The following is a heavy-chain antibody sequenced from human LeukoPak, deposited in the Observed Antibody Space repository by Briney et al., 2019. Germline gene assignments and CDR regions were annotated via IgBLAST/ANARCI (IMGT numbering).Heavy chain of an antibody. Sequence: GGSLRLSCAASGFTFDDYAMHWVRQAPGKGLEWVSGISWNSGSIGYADSVKGRFTISRDNAKNSLYLQMNSLRAEDMALYYCAKDRGSSSSYFDYWGQGTLVTVSS. J-gene: IGHJ4*02. CDR3: AKDRGSSSSYFDY. D-gene: IGHD6-6*01. CDR2: ISWNSGSI. V-gene: IGHV3-9*03. CDR1: GFTFDDYA.